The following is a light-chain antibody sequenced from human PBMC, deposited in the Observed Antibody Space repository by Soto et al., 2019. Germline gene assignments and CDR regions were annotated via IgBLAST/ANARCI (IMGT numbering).Light chain of an antibody. CDR3: QQYYSYPWT. V-gene: IGKV3-15*01. Sequence: EIVMTQSPATLSASPGERATLSCRASQSVRSNLAWYQQKPGQAPRLLIYGASTRATGIPARFSGSGSGTDFTLTISCLQSEDFATYYCQQYYSYPWTFGQGTKVDIK. CDR1: QSVRSN. J-gene: IGKJ1*01. CDR2: GAS.